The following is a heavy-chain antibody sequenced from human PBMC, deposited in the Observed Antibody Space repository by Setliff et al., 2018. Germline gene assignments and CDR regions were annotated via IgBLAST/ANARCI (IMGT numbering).Heavy chain of an antibody. CDR1: GFTFSSYA. J-gene: IGHJ4*02. CDR3: AKDRNGYSSGWTLFDY. CDR2: ISGSGGST. V-gene: IGHV3-23*01. Sequence: GGSLRLSCAASGFTFSSYAMSWVRQAPGKGLEWVSGISGSGGSTNYADSVKGRFTISRDNSKNTLYLQMNSLRAEDTAVYYCAKDRNGYSSGWTLFDYWGQGTPVTV. D-gene: IGHD6-19*01.